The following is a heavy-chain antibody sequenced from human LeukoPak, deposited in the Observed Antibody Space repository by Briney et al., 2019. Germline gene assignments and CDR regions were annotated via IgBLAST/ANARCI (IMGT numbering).Heavy chain of an antibody. CDR1: GFTFSSYS. J-gene: IGHJ4*02. Sequence: GGSLRLSCAASGFTFSSYSMNWVRQAPGKGLEWVSSISSSSSSYIYYADSVKGRFTISRDNAKNSLYLQMNSLRAEDTAVYYCARDGSRWQQLVLDCWGQGTLVTVSS. V-gene: IGHV3-21*01. D-gene: IGHD6-13*01. CDR3: ARDGSRWQQLVLDC. CDR2: ISSSSSSYI.